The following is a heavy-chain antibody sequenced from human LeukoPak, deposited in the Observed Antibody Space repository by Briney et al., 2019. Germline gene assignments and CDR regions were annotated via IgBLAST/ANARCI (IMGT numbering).Heavy chain of an antibody. J-gene: IGHJ4*02. CDR1: GYSFATYW. D-gene: IGHD2-8*02. CDR2: IFPADSSI. V-gene: IGHV5-51*01. Sequence: GESLRISCQGFGYSFATYWIGWARQKPGKGLEWMGIIFPADSSITYGPFFQGQFTISADKSISTVYLQWSSLKASDTAIYYCARPIAGHTGVSDYWGQGTLVTVSS. CDR3: ARPIAGHTGVSDY.